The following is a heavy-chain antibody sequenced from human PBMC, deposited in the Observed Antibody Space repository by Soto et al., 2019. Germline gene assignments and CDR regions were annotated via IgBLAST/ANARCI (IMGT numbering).Heavy chain of an antibody. V-gene: IGHV3-30-3*01. D-gene: IGHD1-20*01. J-gene: IGHJ5*02. CDR2: ISYDGGNQ. Sequence: QVQVVESGGGVVQPGRSLRLSCEASGFTFSSYPMHWVRQAPGKGLEWVTVISYDGGNQYYADSVKGRFTISRDNSKDTLYLQMHSLRSDDTAVYFCARGPITQTSFIHHWGQGTLVTVAS. CDR3: ARGPITQTSFIHH. CDR1: GFTFSSYP.